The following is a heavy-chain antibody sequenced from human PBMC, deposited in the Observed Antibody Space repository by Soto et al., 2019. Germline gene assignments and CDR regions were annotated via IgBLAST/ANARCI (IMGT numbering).Heavy chain of an antibody. CDR1: GYTFTSYD. J-gene: IGHJ5*02. CDR3: ARRISYYDFWSDYSQENCFDP. D-gene: IGHD3-3*01. Sequence: ASVKVSCKASGYTFTSYDINWVRQATGQGLEWMGWMNPNSGNTGYAQKFQGRVTMTRNTSISTAYMELSSLRSEDTAVYYCARRISYYDFWSDYSQENCFDPWGQGTLVTVSS. V-gene: IGHV1-8*01. CDR2: MNPNSGNT.